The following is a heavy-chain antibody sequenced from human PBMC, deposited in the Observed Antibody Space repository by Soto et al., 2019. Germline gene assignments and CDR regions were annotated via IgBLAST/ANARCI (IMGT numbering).Heavy chain of an antibody. Sequence: QVQLQESGPGLVKPSETLSLTCTVSGGSISSYYWSWIRQPPGKGLEWIGYIYYSGSTNYNPSLKRRVTRSVDTSKNQFSLKLSSVTAADTAVDYCARNDPYYYDSSGTGLDYWGQGTLVTVSS. V-gene: IGHV4-59*01. J-gene: IGHJ4*02. CDR1: GGSISSYY. CDR3: ARNDPYYYDSSGTGLDY. CDR2: IYYSGST. D-gene: IGHD3-22*01.